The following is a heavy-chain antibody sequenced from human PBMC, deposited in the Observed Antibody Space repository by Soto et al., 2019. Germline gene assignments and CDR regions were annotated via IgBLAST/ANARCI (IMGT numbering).Heavy chain of an antibody. CDR1: GGTFSSYA. V-gene: IGHV1-69*01. CDR3: AREHDSSGYYERGHFFDY. J-gene: IGHJ4*02. D-gene: IGHD3-22*01. Sequence: QVQLVQSGAEVKKPGSSVKVSCKASGGTFSSYAISWVRQAPGQGLEWMGGIIPIFGTANYAQKFQGRVTITADESTSTAYMELSSLRSEDTAVYYCAREHDSSGYYERGHFFDYGGQGTLVTVSS. CDR2: IIPIFGTA.